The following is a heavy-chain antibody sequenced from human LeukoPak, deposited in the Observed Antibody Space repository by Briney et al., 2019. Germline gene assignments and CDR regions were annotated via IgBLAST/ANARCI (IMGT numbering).Heavy chain of an antibody. CDR3: ARVKYCSSTSCYLDAFDI. V-gene: IGHV5-51*01. CDR1: GYSFTSYW. CDR2: IYPGDSDT. Sequence: GESLKISCKGSGYSFTSYWIGWVRQVPGKGLEWMGIIYPGDSDTRYSPSFQGQVTISADKSISTAYLQWSSLKASDTAMYYCARVKYCSSTSCYLDAFDIWGQGTMVTVSS. J-gene: IGHJ3*02. D-gene: IGHD2-2*01.